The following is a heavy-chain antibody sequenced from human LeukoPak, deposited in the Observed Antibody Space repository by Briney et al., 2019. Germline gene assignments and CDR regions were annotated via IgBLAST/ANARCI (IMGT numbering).Heavy chain of an antibody. J-gene: IGHJ4*02. D-gene: IGHD2-15*01. CDR2: INTNTGNP. CDR1: GYTFTTYG. V-gene: IGHV7-4-1*02. Sequence: ASVKVSCKASGYTFTTYGMNWVRQAPGQGLEWMGWINTNTGNPTYAQGFTGRFVFSLDTSVSTAYLQISSLKPEDTAVYYCARAGYCSAAGCRLWAYWGQGTLVTVSS. CDR3: ARAGYCSAAGCRLWAY.